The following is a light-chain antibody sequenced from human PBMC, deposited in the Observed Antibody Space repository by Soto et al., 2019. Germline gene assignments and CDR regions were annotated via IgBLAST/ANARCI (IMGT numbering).Light chain of an antibody. CDR2: DAS. J-gene: IGKJ1*01. CDR1: QSISFW. Sequence: DIQMTQSPSTLSASVGDRVTITCRASQSISFWLALYQQKPGKAPNLLIYDASTLQSGVPSRFSGSGSGTEFTLTISRLQPDDFATYYCQQYNVYSPTFGQGTKVDIK. CDR3: QQYNVYSPT. V-gene: IGKV1-5*01.